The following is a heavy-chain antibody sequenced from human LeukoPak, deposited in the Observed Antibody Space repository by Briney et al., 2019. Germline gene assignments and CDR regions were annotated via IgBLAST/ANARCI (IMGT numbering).Heavy chain of an antibody. V-gene: IGHV4-59*01. CDR1: GGSISGYY. Sequence: SETPSLTCTVSGGSISGYYWSWIRQPPGKGLEWIGYIYYSGRTNYNPSLKSRVTISVDTSKNQFPLKLSSVTAADTAVYYCARDFYYDSSGYYPFDYWGQGTLVTVSS. CDR3: ARDFYYDSSGYYPFDY. J-gene: IGHJ4*02. CDR2: IYYSGRT. D-gene: IGHD3-22*01.